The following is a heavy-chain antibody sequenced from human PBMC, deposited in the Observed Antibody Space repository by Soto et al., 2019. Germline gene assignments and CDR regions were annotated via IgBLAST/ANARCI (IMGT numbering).Heavy chain of an antibody. J-gene: IGHJ5*02. D-gene: IGHD3-3*01. CDR1: GFTFSDYY. CDR2: ISSSGSTI. CDR3: ASPEVDFWSVP. Sequence: GGSLRLSCAASGFTFSDYYMSWIRQAPGKGLEWVSYISSSGSTIYYADSVKGRFTISRDNAKNSLYLQMNSLRAEDTAVYYCASPEVDFWSVPWGQGTLVTVSS. V-gene: IGHV3-11*01.